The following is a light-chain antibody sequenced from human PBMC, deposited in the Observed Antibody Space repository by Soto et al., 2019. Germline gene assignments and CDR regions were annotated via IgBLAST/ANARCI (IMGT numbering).Light chain of an antibody. CDR2: GAS. V-gene: IGKV3-20*01. CDR1: QSVSSSY. CDR3: QQYGSSPPYT. J-gene: IGKJ2*01. Sequence: EIVLTQSPGTLSLSPGERATLSCRASQSVSSSYLAWYQQKPGQAPRLLIYGASSRATGIPARFSGSGSGTDFTLTISRLEPEDFAVYYCQQYGSSPPYTFGQGTKLEIK.